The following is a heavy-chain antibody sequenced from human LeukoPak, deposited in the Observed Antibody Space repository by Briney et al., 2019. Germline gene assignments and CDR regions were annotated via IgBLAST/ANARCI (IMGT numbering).Heavy chain of an antibody. J-gene: IGHJ4*02. V-gene: IGHV3-30*02. CDR3: ARDSHGYVSYYFDY. CDR1: VFTLSNYG. CDR2: IRYVGSHE. D-gene: IGHD5-12*01. Sequence: GGCLRLSCAASVFTLSNYGMHWVRPAPGKGLEWVAFIRYVGSHEYYVDSVRGRFTISRDFSKNTLYLQMNGLRAEDTAVYYCARDSHGYVSYYFDYWGQGTLVTVSS.